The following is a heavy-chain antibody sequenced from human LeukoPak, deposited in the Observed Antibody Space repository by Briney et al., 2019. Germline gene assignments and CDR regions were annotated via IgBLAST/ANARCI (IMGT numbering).Heavy chain of an antibody. CDR2: IIPIFGTA. CDR3: ARDHSSDYGDYRGFDY. V-gene: IGHV1-69*13. Sequence: SVKVSCKASGGTFSSYAISWVRQAPGQGLEWVGGIIPIFGTANYAQKFQGRVTITADESTSTAYMELSSLRSEDTAVYYCARDHSSDYGDYRGFDYWGQGTLVTVSS. D-gene: IGHD4-17*01. J-gene: IGHJ4*02. CDR1: GGTFSSYA.